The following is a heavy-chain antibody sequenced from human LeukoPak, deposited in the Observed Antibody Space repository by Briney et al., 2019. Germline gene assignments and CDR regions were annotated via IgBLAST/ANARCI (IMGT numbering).Heavy chain of an antibody. CDR1: GYTFTGYY. CDR2: INPNSGGT. V-gene: IGHV1-2*02. Sequence: GASVKVSCKASGYTFTGYYMHWVRQAPGQGLEWMGWINPNSGGTNYAQKSQGRVTMTRDTSISTAYMELSRLRSDDTAVYYCARGFMITFGGVIVIFRDWGQGTLVTVSS. D-gene: IGHD3-16*02. J-gene: IGHJ4*02. CDR3: ARGFMITFGGVIVIFRD.